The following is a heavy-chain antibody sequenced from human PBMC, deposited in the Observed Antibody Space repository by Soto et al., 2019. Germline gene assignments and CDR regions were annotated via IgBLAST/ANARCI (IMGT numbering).Heavy chain of an antibody. V-gene: IGHV1-69*12. CDR1: GGTFSSYA. CDR2: IIPIFGTA. CDR3: ARDRGAAPIPPLKNWFDP. D-gene: IGHD3-10*01. J-gene: IGHJ5*02. Sequence: QVQLVQSGAEVKKPGSSVKVSCKASGGTFSSYAISWVRQAPGQGLEWMGGIIPIFGTANYAQKFQGRVTITADEATSTGYMELSSLRSEDTAVYYCARDRGAAPIPPLKNWFDPWGQGTLVTVSS.